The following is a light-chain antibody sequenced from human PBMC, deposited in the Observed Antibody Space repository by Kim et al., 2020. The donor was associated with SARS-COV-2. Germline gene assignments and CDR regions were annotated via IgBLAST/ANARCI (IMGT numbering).Light chain of an antibody. V-gene: IGLV3-21*04. Sequence: PRKTATVPWGGNNMGSKSVHWYQQKAGQAPVLVIYYDSDRPSGIPERFSGSNSGNTATLTISGVEAGDEADYYCHLWDSGSNHWVFGGGTQLTVL. CDR3: HLWDSGSNHWV. J-gene: IGLJ3*02. CDR1: NMGSKS. CDR2: YDS.